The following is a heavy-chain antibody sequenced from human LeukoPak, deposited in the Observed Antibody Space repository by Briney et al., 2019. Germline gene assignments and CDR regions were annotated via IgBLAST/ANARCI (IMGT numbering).Heavy chain of an antibody. CDR2: ISSSGSTI. CDR1: GFTFSSYE. D-gene: IGHD3-3*01. CDR3: ALGGVFGVVPPGAFDI. J-gene: IGHJ3*02. Sequence: GGPLRLSCAASGFTFSSYEMNWVRQAPGKGLEWVSYISSSGSTIYYADSVKGRFTISRDNAKNSLYLQMNSLRAEDTAVYYCALGGVFGVVPPGAFDIWGQGTMVTVSS. V-gene: IGHV3-48*03.